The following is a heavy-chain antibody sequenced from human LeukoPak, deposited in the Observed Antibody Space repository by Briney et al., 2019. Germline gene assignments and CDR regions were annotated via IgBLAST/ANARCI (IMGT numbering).Heavy chain of an antibody. D-gene: IGHD1/OR15-1a*01. J-gene: IGHJ4*02. CDR2: VSFDGNTT. CDR1: GFTFSSYG. Sequence: GGSLRLSCAASGFTFSSYGMHWVRQAPGRRLEWAAVVSFDGNTTFYSDSVKGRFAISRDNSKNTLYLEMNSLRPEDTAVYYCARFRAATTRFDYWGQGTLVTVSS. V-gene: IGHV3-30*03. CDR3: ARFRAATTRFDY.